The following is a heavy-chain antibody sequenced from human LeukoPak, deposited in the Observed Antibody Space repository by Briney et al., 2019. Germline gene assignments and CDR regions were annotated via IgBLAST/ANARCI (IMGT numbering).Heavy chain of an antibody. J-gene: IGHJ4*02. Sequence: SETLSLTCAVYGGSFSGYYWSWIRQPPGKGLEWIGEISHSGSTNYNPSLKSRVTISVDTSKNQFSLKLSSVTAADTAVYYCARTSSTSPGGGYYFDYWGQGTLVTVSS. CDR1: GGSFSGYY. CDR2: ISHSGST. D-gene: IGHD2-2*01. CDR3: ARTSSTSPGGGYYFDY. V-gene: IGHV4-34*01.